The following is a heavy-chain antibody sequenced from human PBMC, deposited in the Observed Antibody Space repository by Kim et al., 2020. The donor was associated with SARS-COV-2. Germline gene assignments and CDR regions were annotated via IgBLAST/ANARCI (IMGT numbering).Heavy chain of an antibody. CDR1: GDSVSSNSAS. CDR3: ARGNERVRIQLWLREDYYYGLDV. Sequence: SQTLSLTCAISGDSVSSNSASWNWIRHSPSRGLEWLGRTYYRSKWFNDYAVSVQSRITINPDTSKNQFSLQLNSVTPEDTAVYYCARGNERVRIQLWLREDYYYGLDVWGQGTTVTVSS. D-gene: IGHD5-18*01. CDR2: TYYRSKWFN. V-gene: IGHV6-1*01. J-gene: IGHJ6*02.